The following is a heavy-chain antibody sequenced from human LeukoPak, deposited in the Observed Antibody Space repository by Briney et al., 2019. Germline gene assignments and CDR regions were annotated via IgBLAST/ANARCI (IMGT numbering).Heavy chain of an antibody. D-gene: IGHD1-26*01. V-gene: IGHV4-34*01. CDR3: AKSGGYGLIDY. CDR1: GGSFSGYY. CDR2: INHSGST. J-gene: IGHJ4*02. Sequence: SETLSLTCAVYGGSFSGYYWSWIRQPPGKGLEWIGEINHSGSTNYNPSLKSRVTVSGDTSKNQFFLKLSSVTAADTAMYFCAKSGGYGLIDYWGQGTLVTVSS.